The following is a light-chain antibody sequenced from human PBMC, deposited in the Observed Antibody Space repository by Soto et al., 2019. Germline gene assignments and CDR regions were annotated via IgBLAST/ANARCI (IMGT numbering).Light chain of an antibody. CDR1: SSDVGSYNL. CDR3: CSYAGSSTPWV. CDR2: EGS. V-gene: IGLV2-23*01. Sequence: QSALTQPASVSGSPGQSITISCTGTSSDVGSYNLVSWYQQHPGKAPKLMIYEGSKRPSGVSNRFSGSKSGNTASLKISGLQAEDEADYYCCSYAGSSTPWVFGGETKLTFL. J-gene: IGLJ3*02.